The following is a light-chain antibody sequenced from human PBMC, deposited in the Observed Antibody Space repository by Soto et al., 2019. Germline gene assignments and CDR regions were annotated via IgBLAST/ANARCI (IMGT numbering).Light chain of an antibody. CDR1: QSISSY. J-gene: IGKJ1*01. V-gene: IGKV1-39*01. CDR3: QQSYSTPRT. Sequence: DIQMTQSPYSLSASVGDRVTITCRASQSISSYLNWYQQKPEKAPKLLVYAASSLQSGVPSRFSVSGSGTDFTLTISSQQPEDFATYDCQQSYSTPRTFGQGTKVEIK. CDR2: AAS.